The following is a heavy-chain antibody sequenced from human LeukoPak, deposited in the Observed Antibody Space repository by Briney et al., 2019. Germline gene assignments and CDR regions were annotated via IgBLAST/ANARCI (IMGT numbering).Heavy chain of an antibody. D-gene: IGHD4-17*01. CDR2: INPNSGGT. V-gene: IGHV1-2*02. CDR3: ARADDYGDYGFDY. Sequence: ASVKVSCKASGYTFTGYYMHWVRQAPGQGLEWMGWINPNSGGTNYAQKFQGRVTMTRDTSISTAYMELSRLRSDDTAVYYCARADDYGDYGFDYRGQGTLVTVSS. J-gene: IGHJ4*02. CDR1: GYTFTGYY.